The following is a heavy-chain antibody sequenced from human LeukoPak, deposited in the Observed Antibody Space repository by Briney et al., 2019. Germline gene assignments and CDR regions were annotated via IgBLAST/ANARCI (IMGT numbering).Heavy chain of an antibody. V-gene: IGHV4-59*01. Sequence: PSETPSLTCTVSGGSISSYYWSWIRQPPGKGLEWIGYIYYSGSTNYNPSLKSRVTISVDTSKNQFSLKLSSVTAADTAVYYCARGKRADYWGQGTLVTVSS. J-gene: IGHJ4*02. CDR3: ARGKRADY. CDR2: IYYSGST. D-gene: IGHD1-1*01. CDR1: GGSISSYY.